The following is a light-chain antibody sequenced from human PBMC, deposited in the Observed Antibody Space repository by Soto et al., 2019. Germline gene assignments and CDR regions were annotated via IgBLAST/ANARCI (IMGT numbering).Light chain of an antibody. V-gene: IGLV2-14*03. Sequence: QSVLTQPASVSGSPGQSITISCTGTSSDVGGYNFVSWYQQHPGKAPKLMIYDVSNRPSGVPNRFSGSKSGNTASLTISGLQAEDEAHYYCSSYTSTNTQLFGGGTKVTVL. CDR1: SSDVGGYNF. CDR3: SSYTSTNTQL. J-gene: IGLJ2*01. CDR2: DVS.